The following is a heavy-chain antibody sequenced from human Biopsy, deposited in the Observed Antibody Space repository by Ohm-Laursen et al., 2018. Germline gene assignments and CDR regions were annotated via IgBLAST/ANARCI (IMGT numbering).Heavy chain of an antibody. CDR1: GFTFSSYG. V-gene: IGHV3-48*03. J-gene: IGHJ4*02. D-gene: IGHD6-13*01. CDR2: ISSSGNTE. CDR3: VTEVGGVSSWYNN. Sequence: SLRLSCAASGFTFSSYGMHWVRQAPGKGLDWVSYISSSGNTEKYADSVKGRFTISRDNAKQSVHLQMNSLRAEDTAVYYCVTEVGGVSSWYNNWGQGTLVTVSS.